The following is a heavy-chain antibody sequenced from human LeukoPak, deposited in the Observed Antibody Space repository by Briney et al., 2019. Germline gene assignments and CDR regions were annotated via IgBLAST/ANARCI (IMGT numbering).Heavy chain of an antibody. CDR1: GGSISSSSYY. V-gene: IGHV4-39*07. D-gene: IGHD3-10*01. CDR2: INHSGST. CDR3: ARPKPAGRGNAFDI. Sequence: SETLSLTCTVSGGSISSSSYYWSWIRQPPGKGLEWIGEINHSGSTNYNPSLKSRVTISVDTSKNQFSLKLSSVTAADTAVYYCARPKPAGRGNAFDIWGQGTMVTVSS. J-gene: IGHJ3*02.